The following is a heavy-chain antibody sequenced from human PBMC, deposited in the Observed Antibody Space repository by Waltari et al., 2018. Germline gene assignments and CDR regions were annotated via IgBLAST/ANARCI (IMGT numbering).Heavy chain of an antibody. V-gene: IGHV4-4*07. D-gene: IGHD3-3*01. Sequence: QVQLQESGPGLVKPSETLSLTCTVSGGSISSYYWSWIRQPAGKGLEWIGRIYTSGSTNYNPSLKSRATMSVDTSKNQFSLKLSSVTAADTAVYYCARETYYDFWSGYYIESPYYYYMDVWGKGTTVTVSS. J-gene: IGHJ6*03. CDR3: ARETYYDFWSGYYIESPYYYYMDV. CDR1: GGSISSYY. CDR2: IYTSGST.